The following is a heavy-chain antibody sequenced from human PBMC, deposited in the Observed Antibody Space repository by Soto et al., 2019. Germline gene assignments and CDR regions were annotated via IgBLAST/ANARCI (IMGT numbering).Heavy chain of an antibody. CDR3: ALRYGFLGQMGPQYGMDV. D-gene: IGHD3-3*01. CDR2: ISGYNGNT. Sequence: ASVKVSCKASGYTFTNYGISWVRQAPGQGLEWMGWISGYNGNTNYAQKLQGRVTMTTDTSTSTAYMELRSLRSDDTAVYYCALRYGFLGQMGPQYGMDVWGQGTTVTVSS. J-gene: IGHJ6*02. CDR1: GYTFTNYG. V-gene: IGHV1-18*01.